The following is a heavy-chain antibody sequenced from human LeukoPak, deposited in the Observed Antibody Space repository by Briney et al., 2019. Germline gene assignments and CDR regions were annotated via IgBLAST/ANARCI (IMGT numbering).Heavy chain of an antibody. CDR2: INDSGIT. V-gene: IGHV4-34*01. Sequence: SETLSLTCAVYGGSFNGYYWTWIRQPPGKGLEWIGQINDSGITSYNPSLKSRVTISVGTSKNRFSLEGHSVTAADTAVYYCARGSWYYASGSGYDGGWYYFDHWGQGTLATVSS. D-gene: IGHD3-10*01. J-gene: IGHJ4*02. CDR3: ARGSWYYASGSGYDGGWYYFDH. CDR1: GGSFNGYY.